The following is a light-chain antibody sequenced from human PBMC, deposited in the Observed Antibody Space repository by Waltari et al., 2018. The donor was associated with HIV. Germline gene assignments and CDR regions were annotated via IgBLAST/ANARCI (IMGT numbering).Light chain of an antibody. Sequence: EIVLTQSPATLSLSPGERATLSCRASQSVRSSSLAWYQQKPGQLPRLLFDGTSSRATGIPDRFSGSGSGTDFTLTISRLEPEDFAVYYCQQHGSSLWTFGQGTKVEIK. CDR2: GTS. J-gene: IGKJ1*01. V-gene: IGKV3-20*01. CDR3: QQHGSSLWT. CDR1: QSVRSSS.